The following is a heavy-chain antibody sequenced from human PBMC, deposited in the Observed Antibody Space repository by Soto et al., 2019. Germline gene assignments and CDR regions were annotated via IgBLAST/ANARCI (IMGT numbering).Heavy chain of an antibody. Sequence: GASVKVSCKASGITFRRSAVQWMRQARGQPLEWIGRIVVGSGSTTYAQIVQERITITRDMSTSTVYMDLRSLRPEDTAVYYCARDWHYYDSSGYYWFDPWGQGTLVTVSS. CDR1: GITFRRSA. D-gene: IGHD3-22*01. CDR2: IVVGSGST. V-gene: IGHV1-58*01. CDR3: ARDWHYYDSSGYYWFDP. J-gene: IGHJ5*02.